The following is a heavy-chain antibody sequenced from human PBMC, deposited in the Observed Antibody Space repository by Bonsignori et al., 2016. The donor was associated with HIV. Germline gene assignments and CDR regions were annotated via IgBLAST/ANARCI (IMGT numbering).Heavy chain of an antibody. J-gene: IGHJ6*03. V-gene: IGHV1-46*01. CDR2: INPSGGST. CDR3: ARVRAAARYYYMDV. D-gene: IGHD6-13*01. Sequence: WVRQAPGQGLEWMGIINPSGGSTSYAQKFQGRVTMTRDTSTSTVYMELSSLRSEDTAVYYCARVRAAARYYYMDVWGKGTTVTVSS.